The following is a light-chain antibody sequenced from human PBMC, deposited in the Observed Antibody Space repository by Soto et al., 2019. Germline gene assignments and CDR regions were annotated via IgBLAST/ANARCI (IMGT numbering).Light chain of an antibody. CDR1: QSVSSY. CDR3: QQRSNWPPMYT. Sequence: EIVLTQSPAILSLSPGERATLSCRASQSVSSYLAWYQHKPGQAPRLLIYDASNRAPGIPARFRGSGSGTDFTLTISSLEPEDFAVYYCQQRSNWPPMYTFGQGTKLEIK. J-gene: IGKJ2*01. V-gene: IGKV3-11*01. CDR2: DAS.